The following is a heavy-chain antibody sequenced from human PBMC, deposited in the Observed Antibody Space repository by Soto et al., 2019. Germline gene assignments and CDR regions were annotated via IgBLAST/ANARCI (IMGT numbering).Heavy chain of an antibody. CDR1: GGSFSGYY. D-gene: IGHD1-26*01. CDR2: INHSGST. J-gene: IGHJ4*02. V-gene: IGHV4-34*01. Sequence: SETLSLTCAVYGGSFSGYYWSWIRQPPGKGLEWIGEINHSGSTNYNPSLKSRVTISVDTSKNQFSLKLSSVTAADTAVYYCARTDSGSYQAGSLDYWGQGTLVTVSS. CDR3: ARTDSGSYQAGSLDY.